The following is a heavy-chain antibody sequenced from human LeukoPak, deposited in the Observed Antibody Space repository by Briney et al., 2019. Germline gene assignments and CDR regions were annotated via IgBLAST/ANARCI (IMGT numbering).Heavy chain of an antibody. CDR3: ARDASRSITVVGLDAFDI. V-gene: IGHV1-18*01. CDR2: ISAYNGNT. Sequence: ASVKVSCKASGYTFTSYSISWVRQAPGQGLEWMGWISAYNGNTNYAQKLQGRVTMTTDTSTNTAYMELRSLRSDDTAVYYCARDASRSITVVGLDAFDIWGQGALVTVSS. D-gene: IGHD6-19*01. CDR1: GYTFTSYS. J-gene: IGHJ3*02.